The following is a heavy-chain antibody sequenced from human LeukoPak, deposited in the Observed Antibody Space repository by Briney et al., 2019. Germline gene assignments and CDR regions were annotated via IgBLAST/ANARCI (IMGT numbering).Heavy chain of an antibody. Sequence: KPSETLSLTCTVSGYSISSGYYRGWIRQPPGKGLEWIGSIYHSGSTYYNPSLKSRVTISVDTSKNQFSLKLSSVTAADTAVYYCARVTRGVTAILSWFDPWGQGTLVTVSS. J-gene: IGHJ5*02. CDR3: ARVTRGVTAILSWFDP. D-gene: IGHD2-21*02. V-gene: IGHV4-38-2*02. CDR2: IYHSGST. CDR1: GYSISSGYY.